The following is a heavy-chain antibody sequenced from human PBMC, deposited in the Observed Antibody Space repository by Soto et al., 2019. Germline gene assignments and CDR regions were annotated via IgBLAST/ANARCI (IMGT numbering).Heavy chain of an antibody. Sequence: EVQLVETGGGLVQPGTSLRLSCAASGFTVSSNYMTWVRQAPGKGLEWVSVIYSGGSTYYADSVKGRFTISRDNSKNTLYLQMNGLRAEDTAVYFYARGPQYRGYWGQGTLVIVSS. J-gene: IGHJ4*02. V-gene: IGHV3-66*01. D-gene: IGHD3-10*01. CDR1: GFTVSSNY. CDR2: IYSGGST. CDR3: ARGPQYRGY.